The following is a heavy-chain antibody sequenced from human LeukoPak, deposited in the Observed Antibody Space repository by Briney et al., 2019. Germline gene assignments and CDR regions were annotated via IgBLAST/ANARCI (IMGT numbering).Heavy chain of an antibody. CDR2: IKSKTDGGTT. CDR1: GFTFSSYW. Sequence: GGSLRLSCAASGFTFSSYWMSWVRQAPGKGLEWVGRIKSKTDGGTTDYAAPVKGRFTISRDDSKNTLYLQMNSLKTEDTAVYYCTTSYYDILTGTDYWGQGTLVTVSS. CDR3: TTSYYDILTGTDY. V-gene: IGHV3-15*01. J-gene: IGHJ4*02. D-gene: IGHD3-9*01.